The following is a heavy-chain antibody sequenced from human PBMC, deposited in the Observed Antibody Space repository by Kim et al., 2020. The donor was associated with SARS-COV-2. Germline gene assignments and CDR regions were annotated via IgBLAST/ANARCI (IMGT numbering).Heavy chain of an antibody. CDR1: GYTFTTYY. CDR2: INPSGGST. D-gene: IGHD5-18*01. V-gene: IGHV1-46*01. Sequence: ASVKVSCKASGYTFTTYYINWVRQAPGQGLEWMGIINPSGGSTSYAQKFQGRLTMTRDTSTSTVYMELSSLRSEDTAVYYCARDLTRTRGYGIKYYSMDVWGQGTTVTVSS. J-gene: IGHJ6*02. CDR3: ARDLTRTRGYGIKYYSMDV.